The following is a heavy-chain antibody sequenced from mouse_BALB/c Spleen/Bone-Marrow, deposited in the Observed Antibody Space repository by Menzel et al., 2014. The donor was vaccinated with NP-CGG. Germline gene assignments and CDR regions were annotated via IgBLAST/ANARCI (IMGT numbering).Heavy chain of an antibody. D-gene: IGHD1-1*02. CDR1: GYTFSSYC. CDR3: ASFYGRFAY. J-gene: IGHJ3*01. V-gene: IGHV1-9*01. CDR2: ILPGSGST. Sequence: VQLQQSGAELMKPGASVKISCKATGYTFSSYCIEWVKQRPGHGFEWIGEILPGSGSTNYNEKFKGKATFTADTSSNTAYMQLSSLTSEDSAVYYCASFYGRFAYWGQGTLVTVSA.